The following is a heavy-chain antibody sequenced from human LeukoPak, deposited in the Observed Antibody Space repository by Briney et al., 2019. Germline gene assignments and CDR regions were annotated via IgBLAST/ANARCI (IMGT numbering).Heavy chain of an antibody. CDR3: ATGTHYDLLPF. CDR2: FDPGSGEI. J-gene: IGHJ4*02. D-gene: IGHD3-9*01. V-gene: IGHV1-24*01. Sequence: GASVKVSCKVSGYTLTELSTHWVRQAPGKGLEWMGGFDPGSGEIIYEQKLQDRVTMTEDTSTDTAYMELSSLRSEDTALYYCATGTHYDLLPFWGQGTLVTVSS. CDR1: GYTLTELS.